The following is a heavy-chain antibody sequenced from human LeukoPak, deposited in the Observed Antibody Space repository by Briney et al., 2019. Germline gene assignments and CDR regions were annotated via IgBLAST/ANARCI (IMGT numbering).Heavy chain of an antibody. CDR1: GFTFSSYG. CDR2: ISGSGGST. D-gene: IGHD3-22*01. CDR3: AKAQRYYYDSSGSPELN. Sequence: QSGGSLRLSCAASGFTFSSYGMSWVRQAPGKGLEWVSAISGSGGSTYYADSVKGRFTISRDNSKNTLYLQMNSLRAEDTAVYYCAKAQRYYYDSSGSPELNWGQGTLVTVSS. V-gene: IGHV3-23*01. J-gene: IGHJ4*02.